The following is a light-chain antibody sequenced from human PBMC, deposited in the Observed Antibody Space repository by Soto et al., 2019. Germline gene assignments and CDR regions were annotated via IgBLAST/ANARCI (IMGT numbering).Light chain of an antibody. CDR1: QRISSMY. Sequence: IMLTQSPGTLSLSPGERATLSCRASQRISSMYLAWYQQKPGRAPRLIIYGASRRATGIPERFSGSESGTDFTLTISRLEPEDFAVYYCHQFGDSPQTFGQGTTVEV. CDR3: HQFGDSPQT. CDR2: GAS. V-gene: IGKV3-20*01. J-gene: IGKJ1*01.